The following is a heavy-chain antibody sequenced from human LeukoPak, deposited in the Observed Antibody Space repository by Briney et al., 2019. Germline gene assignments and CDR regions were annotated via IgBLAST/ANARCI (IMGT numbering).Heavy chain of an antibody. D-gene: IGHD1-14*01. Sequence: PGRSLRLSCAASGFTFSSYGMHWVRQAPGKGLEWVAVIWYDGSNKFYADSGKVRSTISRDNSKNTLYLQMNSLRAEDTAVYYCARGGVRLGPAGHDYWGQGALVTVSS. CDR3: ARGGVRLGPAGHDY. CDR1: GFTFSSYG. CDR2: IWYDGSNK. J-gene: IGHJ4*02. V-gene: IGHV3-33*01.